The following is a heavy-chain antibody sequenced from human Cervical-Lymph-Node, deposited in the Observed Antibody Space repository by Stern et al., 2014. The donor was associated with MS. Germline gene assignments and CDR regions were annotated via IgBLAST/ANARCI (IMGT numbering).Heavy chain of an antibody. CDR2: IYYSGST. J-gene: IGHJ4*02. V-gene: IGHV4-39*01. D-gene: IGHD2-21*02. Sequence: QLQLQESGPGLVKTSETLSLTCTVSGDSITSRTHYWGWIRQSPGKGLEWIASIYYSGSTYYDPSLKSRVTISVDTSKNQFSLKLISVTAADTAVYYCARQQAGMTAIFVYYFDYWGQGILVTVSS. CDR1: GDSITSRTHY. CDR3: ARQQAGMTAIFVYYFDY.